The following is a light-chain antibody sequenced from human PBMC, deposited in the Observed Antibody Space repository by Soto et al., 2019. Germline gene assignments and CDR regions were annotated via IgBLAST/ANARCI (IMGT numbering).Light chain of an antibody. CDR3: CSYAGSYTLGV. J-gene: IGLJ1*01. V-gene: IGLV2-11*01. CDR1: SSDVGGYNY. Sequence: QSVLTQPRSVSGSPGQSVTISCTGTSSDVGGYNYVSWYQQHPGKAPKLMIYDVSKRPSGVPDRFSGSKSGNTASLTISGLQAEDEADYYCCSYAGSYTLGVFGTGIKVPV. CDR2: DVS.